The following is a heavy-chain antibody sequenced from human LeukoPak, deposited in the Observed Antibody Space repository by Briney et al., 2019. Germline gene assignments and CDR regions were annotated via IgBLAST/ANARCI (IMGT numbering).Heavy chain of an antibody. V-gene: IGHV3-21*01. CDR3: ARVPYNYGYVFDY. J-gene: IGHJ4*02. D-gene: IGHD5-18*01. CDR1: GFTLRRKR. Sequence: TGGSLRLSCAASGFTLRRKRMNWVRQAQGKGLKWVSSISSSSLYIYYADSVKGRFTISRDNAKNSLYLQMNSLRAEDTAVYYCARVPYNYGYVFDYWGQGTLVTVSS. CDR2: ISSSSLYI.